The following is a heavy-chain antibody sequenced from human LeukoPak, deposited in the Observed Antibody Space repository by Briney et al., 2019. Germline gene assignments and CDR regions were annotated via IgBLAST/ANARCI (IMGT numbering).Heavy chain of an antibody. CDR2: ISGSGGST. Sequence: PGGSLRLSCAASGFTFSSYAMSWVRQAPGKGLEWVSVISGSGGSTYYADSVKGRFTISRDNSRNTVYLQMNSLRAEDTAVYYCAKANSAYDYFDYWGQGTLVTVSS. J-gene: IGHJ4*02. CDR3: AKANSAYDYFDY. CDR1: GFTFSSYA. V-gene: IGHV3-23*01. D-gene: IGHD5-12*01.